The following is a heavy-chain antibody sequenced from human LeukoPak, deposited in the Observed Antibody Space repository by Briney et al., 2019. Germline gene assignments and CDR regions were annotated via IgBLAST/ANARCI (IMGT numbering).Heavy chain of an antibody. Sequence: ASVKVSCKASGYTFTSYGISWVRQAPGQGLEWMGWISAYNGNTNYAQKLQGRVTTTTDTSTSTAYMELRSLRSDDTAVYYCARLKSPVSYVDYWGQGTLVTVSS. D-gene: IGHD5-18*01. CDR2: ISAYNGNT. CDR1: GYTFTSYG. CDR3: ARLKSPVSYVDY. V-gene: IGHV1-18*01. J-gene: IGHJ4*02.